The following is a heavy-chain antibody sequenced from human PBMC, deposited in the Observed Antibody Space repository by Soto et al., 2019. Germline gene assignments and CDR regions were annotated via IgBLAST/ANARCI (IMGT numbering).Heavy chain of an antibody. V-gene: IGHV3-21*01. CDR3: ARDHYYGPKGYGMDV. CDR2: ISSSSSYI. J-gene: IGHJ6*02. CDR1: GFTFSSYS. D-gene: IGHD3-10*01. Sequence: EVQLLESGGGLVKPGGSLRLSCAASGFTFSSYSMNWVRQAPGKGLEWVSSISSSSSYIYYADSVKGRFTISRDNAKNSLYLQMNSLRAEDTAVYYCARDHYYGPKGYGMDVWGQGTTVTVSS.